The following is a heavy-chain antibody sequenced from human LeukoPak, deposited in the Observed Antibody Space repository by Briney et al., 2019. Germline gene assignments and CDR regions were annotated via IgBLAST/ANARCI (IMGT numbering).Heavy chain of an antibody. D-gene: IGHD6-13*01. CDR2: IYYSGST. J-gene: IGHJ6*03. V-gene: IGHV4-39*07. CDR3: ARLPGTDYYYYMDV. CDR1: GGSISNSNYY. Sequence: SETLSLTCTVSGGSISNSNYYWGWIRQPPGKGLEWIGSIYYSGSTYYNPSLKSRVTISVDTSKNQFSLKLSSVTAADTAVYYCARLPGTDYYYYMDVWGKGTTVTVSS.